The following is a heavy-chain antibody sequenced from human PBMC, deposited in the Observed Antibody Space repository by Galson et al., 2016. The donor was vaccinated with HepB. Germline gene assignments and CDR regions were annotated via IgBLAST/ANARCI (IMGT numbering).Heavy chain of an antibody. J-gene: IGHJ5*02. Sequence: SLRLSCAASGFTFSSYSMNWVRQAPGKGLEWVSSISSSSSSQYYADSVKGRFTIPRDNAQNSLYLQMNSLRAEDTAVYYCARDPSSGIGNWFDPWGQGTLVTVSS. CDR3: ARDPSSGIGNWFDP. V-gene: IGHV3-21*01. CDR1: GFTFSSYS. CDR2: ISSSSSSQ. D-gene: IGHD5-12*01.